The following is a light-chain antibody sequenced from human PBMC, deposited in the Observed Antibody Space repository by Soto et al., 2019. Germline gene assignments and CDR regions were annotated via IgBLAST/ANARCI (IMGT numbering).Light chain of an antibody. CDR1: SSNIGAGYD. J-gene: IGLJ1*01. CDR2: GNS. CDR3: QSYDSSLSGRYV. Sequence: PPSLSGAPGRRVHLPCPGSSSNIGAGYDVHWYQQLPGTAPKLLIYGNSNRPSGVPDRFSGSKSGTSASLAITGLQAEDEADYYCQSYDSSLSGRYVFGTGTKVT. V-gene: IGLV1-40*01.